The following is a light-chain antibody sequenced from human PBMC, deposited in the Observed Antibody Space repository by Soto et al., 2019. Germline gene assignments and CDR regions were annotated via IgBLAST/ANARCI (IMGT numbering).Light chain of an antibody. CDR2: EVS. J-gene: IGLJ1*01. CDR3: SSYAGSNNLDV. V-gene: IGLV2-8*01. Sequence: QSVLTQPASVSGSPGQSITISCTGTSSDVGGYNYVSWYQHHPGKAPKLMIYEVSKRPSGVPDRFSGSKSGNTASLTVSGLQADDEADYYCSSYAGSNNLDVFGTGTKVTVL. CDR1: SSDVGGYNY.